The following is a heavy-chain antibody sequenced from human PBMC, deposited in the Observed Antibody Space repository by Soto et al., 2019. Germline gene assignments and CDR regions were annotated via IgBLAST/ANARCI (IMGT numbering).Heavy chain of an antibody. J-gene: IGHJ5*02. CDR2: IEGSGEIT. CDR1: GFMFSTTD. D-gene: IGHD3-10*01. Sequence: PGGSLRLSCAASGFMFSTTDMSWVRQAPGRGLEWLTTIEGSGEITYYADSVKGRFTISRDNSKSTVYLQMDSLTADDTAVYFCVKNSGWFNTWGQGTQVTVYS. V-gene: IGHV3-23*01. CDR3: VKNSGWFNT.